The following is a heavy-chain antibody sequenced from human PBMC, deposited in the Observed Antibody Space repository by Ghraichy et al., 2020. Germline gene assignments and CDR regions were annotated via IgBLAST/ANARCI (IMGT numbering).Heavy chain of an antibody. J-gene: IGHJ3*01. CDR1: GFAFSSFD. D-gene: IGHD1-14*01. CDR2: ITSGGGTT. Sequence: GGSLRLSCVASGFAFSSFDMNWVRQAPGKGLEWVAYITSGGGTTYYADSVKGRFTVSRDNAKNTLFLQMNSLRAEDTAVYYCARALTWAGGLDCWGQGTMVAVAS. CDR3: ARALTWAGGLDC. V-gene: IGHV3-48*03.